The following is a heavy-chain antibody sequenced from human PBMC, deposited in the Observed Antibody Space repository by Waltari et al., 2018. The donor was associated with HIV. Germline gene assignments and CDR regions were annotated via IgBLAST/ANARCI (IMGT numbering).Heavy chain of an antibody. V-gene: IGHV1-69*01. CDR2: ILLIFGTP. D-gene: IGHD2-2*01. Sequence: QVQLVQAGAEVEKPRSSVTVSCTTSGDAFRRHAINWVRQAPGQGLEWMGGILLIFGTPTYAQDFQGRVTITADESTSTAFMELTGLTFDDTAVYYCATNIWSEEYRFDYWGQGTLVTVSS. J-gene: IGHJ4*02. CDR1: GDAFRRHA. CDR3: ATNIWSEEYRFDY.